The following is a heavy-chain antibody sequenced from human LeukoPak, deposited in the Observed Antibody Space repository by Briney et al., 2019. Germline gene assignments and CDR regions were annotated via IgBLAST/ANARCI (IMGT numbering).Heavy chain of an antibody. D-gene: IGHD3-10*01. CDR1: GGSISSYS. Sequence: SETLSLTCTVSGGSISSYSWSWIRQPPGKGLEWIGYIYHSGSTYYNPSLKSRVTISVDRSKNQFSLKLSSVTAADTAVYYCARGWGYGSGSYYNGFDYWGQGTLVTVSS. CDR3: ARGWGYGSGSYYNGFDY. CDR2: IYHSGST. V-gene: IGHV4-30-2*01. J-gene: IGHJ4*02.